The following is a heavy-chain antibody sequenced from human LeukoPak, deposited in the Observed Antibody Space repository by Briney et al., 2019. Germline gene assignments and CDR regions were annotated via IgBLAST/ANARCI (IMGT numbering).Heavy chain of an antibody. CDR1: GFTFSTYA. CDR3: AKDREVGATLLHY. Sequence: PGGSLRLSCAASGFTFSTYAMSWVRQAPGEGLEWVSAISGSGGSAYYADSVKGRFTISRDNSKNTLYLQMNSLRAEDTAVYYCAKDREVGATLLHYWGQGTLVTVSS. D-gene: IGHD1-26*01. J-gene: IGHJ4*02. CDR2: ISGSGGSA. V-gene: IGHV3-23*01.